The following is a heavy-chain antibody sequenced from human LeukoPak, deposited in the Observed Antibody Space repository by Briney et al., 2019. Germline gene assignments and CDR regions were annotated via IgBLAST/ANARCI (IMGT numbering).Heavy chain of an antibody. CDR3: ARGPITTRSHFDY. CDR1: GGTFSSYA. D-gene: IGHD3-22*01. V-gene: IGHV1-69*13. Sequence: ASVKVSCKASGGTFSSYAISWVRQAPGQGLEWMGGIIPIFATANYAQKFQGRVTITADESTSTAYMELSSLRSEDTAVYYCARGPITTRSHFDYWGQGTLVTVSS. J-gene: IGHJ4*02. CDR2: IIPIFATA.